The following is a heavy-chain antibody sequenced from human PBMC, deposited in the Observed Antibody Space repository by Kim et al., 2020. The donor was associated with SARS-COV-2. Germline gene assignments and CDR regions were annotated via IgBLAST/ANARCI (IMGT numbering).Heavy chain of an antibody. CDR3: ARRGTLAAFDV. CDR1: GGSISSSGTN. Sequence: SETLSLTCTVSGGSISSSGTNWGWIRRTPGKGLEWFGTIYTGGNHTYSPPPMSRVTISVATPRNQFSLKLYSGPAAATAMNYCARRGTLAAFDVWGLGT. V-gene: IGHV4-39*01. D-gene: IGHD3-16*01. J-gene: IGHJ3*01. CDR2: IYTGGNH.